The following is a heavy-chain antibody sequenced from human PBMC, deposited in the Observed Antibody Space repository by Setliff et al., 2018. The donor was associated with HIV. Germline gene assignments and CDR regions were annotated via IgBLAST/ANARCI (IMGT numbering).Heavy chain of an antibody. CDR2: IWIDGNRK. J-gene: IGHJ4*02. CDR3: ATLARFAPDY. V-gene: IGHV3-33*08. Sequence: GGSLRLSCSASGFTFSSFAMNWVRQAPGKGLEWVALIWIDGNRKEYADSVKGRFTISRDNSKNTVYLQMSTLRAEDTAIYSCATLARFAPDYWSQGTQVTVSS. CDR1: GFTFSSFA.